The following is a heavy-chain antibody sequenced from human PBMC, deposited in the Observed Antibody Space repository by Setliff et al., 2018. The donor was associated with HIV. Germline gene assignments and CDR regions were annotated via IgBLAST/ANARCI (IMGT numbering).Heavy chain of an antibody. D-gene: IGHD4-17*01. CDR3: ARHKTHDYDGNSVYFDF. V-gene: IGHV4-38-2*01. Sequence: TSETLSHTCVVSGYSISNTGHYWGWIRQPPGKGLEWIGSIYHTGDTYDNPSLKNRVTISRDTSKDRFSLNLRSVTAADTAIYYCARHKTHDYDGNSVYFDFWGQGILVTVTS. CDR1: GYSISNTGHY. J-gene: IGHJ4*02. CDR2: IYHTGDT.